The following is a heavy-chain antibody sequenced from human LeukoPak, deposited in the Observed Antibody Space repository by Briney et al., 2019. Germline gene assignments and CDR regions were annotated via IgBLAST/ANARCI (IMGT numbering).Heavy chain of an antibody. D-gene: IGHD3-3*01. CDR3: ARAGQGDFWSGLTYFDY. CDR1: GGSISRYY. J-gene: IGHJ4*02. CDR2: IYYSGST. V-gene: IGHV4-59*01. Sequence: KPSETLSLTCTVSGGSISRYYWSWIRQPPGKGLEWIGYIYYSGSTNYNPSLKSRVTISVDTSKNHFSLKLSSVTAADTAVYYCARAGQGDFWSGLTYFDYWGQGTLVTVSS.